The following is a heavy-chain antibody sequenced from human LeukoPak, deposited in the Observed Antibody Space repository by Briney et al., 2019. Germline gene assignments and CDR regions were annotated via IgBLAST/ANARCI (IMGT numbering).Heavy chain of an antibody. CDR1: GGSISNGVYY. Sequence: SETLSLTCTVSGGSISNGVYYWSWIRQHPGKGLQWIGYIYYSGSTYYSPSLKSRLTMSVDTSKNQFALKLSSVTAADTAVYYCARDLGGGSFDFWGQGTLVTVSS. CDR3: ARDLGGGSFDF. V-gene: IGHV4-31*03. D-gene: IGHD2-15*01. CDR2: IYYSGST. J-gene: IGHJ4*02.